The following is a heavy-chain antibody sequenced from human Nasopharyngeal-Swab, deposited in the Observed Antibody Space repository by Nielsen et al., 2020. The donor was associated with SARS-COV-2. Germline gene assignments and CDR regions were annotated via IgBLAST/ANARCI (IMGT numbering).Heavy chain of an antibody. CDR2: ISYDGSKK. V-gene: IGHV3-33*05. J-gene: IGHJ4*02. Sequence: GGSLRLAGAASGFIFISYGMHWVRQAPGKGLEWVALISYDGSKKYYADSVKGRFTISRDKSKNTLCLQMNNLRAEDTAVYYCTRDRVFYYDSSGRKEFEYWGQGTRVTVSS. D-gene: IGHD3-22*01. CDR1: GFIFISYG. CDR3: TRDRVFYYDSSGRKEFEY.